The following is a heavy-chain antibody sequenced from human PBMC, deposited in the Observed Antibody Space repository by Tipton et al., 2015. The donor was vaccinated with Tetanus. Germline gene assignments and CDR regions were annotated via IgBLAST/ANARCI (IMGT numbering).Heavy chain of an antibody. D-gene: IGHD4-17*01. J-gene: IGHJ3*01. CDR1: GGSISTRNYF. V-gene: IGHV4-39*01. Sequence: GLVKPSETLSLTCTVSGGSISTRNYFWGWIRQAPGKGLEWIGNIYYSGSTDYNPSLKSRVTISLDTSKNRFSLKLTSVTAADAAVYYCARPSTTVTPRAFDVWGQGTMVTVSS. CDR2: IYYSGST. CDR3: ARPSTTVTPRAFDV.